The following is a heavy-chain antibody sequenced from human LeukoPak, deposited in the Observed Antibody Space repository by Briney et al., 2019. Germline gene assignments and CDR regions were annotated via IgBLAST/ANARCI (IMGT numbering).Heavy chain of an antibody. J-gene: IGHJ4*02. Sequence: GGTLRLSCAASGFTFSSYGMSWVRQAPGKGLEWVSAISGSGGSTYYADSVKGRFTISRDNSKNTLYLQMNSLRAEDTAVYYCAKIRSGIAAADYWGQGTLVTVSS. CDR3: AKIRSGIAAADY. D-gene: IGHD6-13*01. V-gene: IGHV3-23*01. CDR1: GFTFSSYG. CDR2: ISGSGGST.